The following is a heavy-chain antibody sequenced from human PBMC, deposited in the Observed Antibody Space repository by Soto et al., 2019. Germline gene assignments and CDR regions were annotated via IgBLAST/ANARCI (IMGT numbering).Heavy chain of an antibody. CDR3: ARKQGAVAGTGSLDY. J-gene: IGHJ4*02. CDR1: GYTFTSYG. CDR2: ISAYNGNT. Sequence: ASVKFSCKASGYTFTSYGISWVRQAPGQGLEWMGWISAYNGNTNYAQKLQGRVTMTTDTSTSTAYMELRSLRSDDTAVYYCARKQGAVAGTGSLDYWGQGTLVTVSS. V-gene: IGHV1-18*04. D-gene: IGHD6-19*01.